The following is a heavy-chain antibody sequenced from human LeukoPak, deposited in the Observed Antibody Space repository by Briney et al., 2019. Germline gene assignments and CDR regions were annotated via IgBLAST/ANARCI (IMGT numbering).Heavy chain of an antibody. CDR2: IYYSGST. Sequence: PSETLSLTCTVSGGSISSSSYYWGWIRQPPGKGLEWIGSIYYSGSTYYNPSLKSRVTILVDASKNQFSLTLSSVTAADTAVYYCARPPGPNYDYVWGSYPWGQGTLVTVSS. CDR3: ARPPGPNYDYVWGSYP. J-gene: IGHJ4*02. V-gene: IGHV4-39*07. D-gene: IGHD3-16*02. CDR1: GGSISSSSYY.